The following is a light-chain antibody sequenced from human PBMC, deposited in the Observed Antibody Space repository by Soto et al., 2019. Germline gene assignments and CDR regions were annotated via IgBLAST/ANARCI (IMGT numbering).Light chain of an antibody. Sequence: DIQMTQSPSSVSASLGDRTTIXXRTRQSILQYLNWYQQKPGKDPNLXXSAASNLHSGVPSRFSGSGSGTDFTLTISSLQPEDYATYYCQHSYTTPPLTFGQGTKVDIK. V-gene: IGKV1-39*01. CDR1: QSILQY. CDR2: AAS. CDR3: QHSYTTPPLT. J-gene: IGKJ1*01.